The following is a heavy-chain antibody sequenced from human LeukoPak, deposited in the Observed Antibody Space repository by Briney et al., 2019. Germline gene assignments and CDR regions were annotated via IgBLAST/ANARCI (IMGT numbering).Heavy chain of an antibody. D-gene: IGHD4-17*01. CDR1: GLTFNNYA. Sequence: GGSLRLSCAASGLTFNNYALSWVRQAPGKGLEWVSAISGSGGSTYYADSVKGRFTISRDNSKNTLYLQMNSLRAEDTAVYYCAKDYGDYVDAFAIWGQGRMVTVS. J-gene: IGHJ3*02. V-gene: IGHV3-23*01. CDR3: AKDYGDYVDAFAI. CDR2: ISGSGGST.